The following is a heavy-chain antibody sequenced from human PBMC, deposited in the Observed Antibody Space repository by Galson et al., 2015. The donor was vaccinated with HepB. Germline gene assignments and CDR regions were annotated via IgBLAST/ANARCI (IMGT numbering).Heavy chain of an antibody. Sequence: SLRLSCAASGFRFNIYDMSWVRQAPGKGLEWVSGITNSGGSRYYAEPGKGRFTISRDYSKNTVFLQMSSLRAEDTAIYYCAKGAYMSSYSLYGMDAWGQGTTVIVSS. CDR2: ITNSGGSR. CDR1: GFRFNIYD. J-gene: IGHJ6*02. D-gene: IGHD6-6*01. CDR3: AKGAYMSSYSLYGMDA. V-gene: IGHV3-23*01.